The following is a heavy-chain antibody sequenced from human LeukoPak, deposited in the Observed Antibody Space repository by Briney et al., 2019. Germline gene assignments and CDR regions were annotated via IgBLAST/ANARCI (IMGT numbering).Heavy chain of an antibody. Sequence: SETLSLTCAVHGGSFSGYYWSWIRQPPGKGLEWIGEINHSGSTNYNPSLKSRVTISVDTSKNQFSLKLSSVTAADTAVYYCARGVAVAGTLDYWGQGTLVTVSS. CDR1: GGSFSGYY. D-gene: IGHD6-19*01. CDR2: INHSGST. J-gene: IGHJ4*02. CDR3: ARGVAVAGTLDY. V-gene: IGHV4-34*01.